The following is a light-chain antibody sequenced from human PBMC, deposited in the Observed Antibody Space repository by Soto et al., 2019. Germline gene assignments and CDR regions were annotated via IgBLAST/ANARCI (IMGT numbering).Light chain of an antibody. CDR1: QSVSRY. CDR3: QQRSNWPPT. CDR2: DAS. Sequence: EIVLTQSPATLSLSPGERATLSCRASQSVSRYLAWYQQKPGQAPRLLIYDASNRDTGIPVRFSGSRSGTDFTLTISSLEPEDFALYYCQQRSNWPPTFGGGTKAEIK. V-gene: IGKV3-11*01. J-gene: IGKJ4*01.